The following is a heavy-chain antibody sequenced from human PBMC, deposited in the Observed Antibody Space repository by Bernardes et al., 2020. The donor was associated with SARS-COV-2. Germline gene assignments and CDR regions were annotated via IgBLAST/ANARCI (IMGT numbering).Heavy chain of an antibody. V-gene: IGHV4-59*11. CDR2: TFFSGST. CDR3: ARTSSGWYTTDYYFDY. J-gene: IGHJ4*02. CDR1: GGSISGHY. Sequence: SETLSLTCTVSGGSISGHYWSWIRQSPGKGLEWIGNTFFSGSTNYNPSLKSRVTISVDTSKNQFSLKLSSMTAADTAVYYCARTSSGWYTTDYYFDYWGQGTLVTVSS. D-gene: IGHD6-19*01.